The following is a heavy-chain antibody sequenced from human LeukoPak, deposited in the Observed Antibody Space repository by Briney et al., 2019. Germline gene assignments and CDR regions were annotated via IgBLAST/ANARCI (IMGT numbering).Heavy chain of an antibody. J-gene: IGHJ4*02. Sequence: ASVKVSRKTSGYTFTSYDISWVRQAPGQGLEWMGWISAYNGNTNYAQKFQGRVTMTTDTSTSTAYMELRSLRSDDTAVYYCARDICSGDRCYPYYFDYWGQGALVTVSS. D-gene: IGHD2-15*01. CDR1: GYTFTSYD. CDR2: ISAYNGNT. V-gene: IGHV1-18*01. CDR3: ARDICSGDRCYPYYFDY.